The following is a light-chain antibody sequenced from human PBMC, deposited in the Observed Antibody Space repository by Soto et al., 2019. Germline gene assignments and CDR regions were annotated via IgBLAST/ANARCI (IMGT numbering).Light chain of an antibody. V-gene: IGLV1-40*01. CDR3: QSYDNRLSGSVV. Sequence: QSVLTQPPSVSGAPGQRVTISCTGSSSNIGAGFDLHWYQQLPGTAPRLLIYGNNNRPSGVPDRFSGSKSGTSASLAITGLQAEDEADYYCQSYDNRLSGSVVFGGGTQLTVL. CDR2: GNN. CDR1: SSNIGAGFD. J-gene: IGLJ2*01.